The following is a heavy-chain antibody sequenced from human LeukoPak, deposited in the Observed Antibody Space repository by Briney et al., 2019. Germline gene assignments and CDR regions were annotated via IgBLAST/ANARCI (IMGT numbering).Heavy chain of an antibody. Sequence: ASVKVSCKASGYTFTSYYMHWVRQAPGQGLEWMGIINPSGGSTSYAQKFQGRVTMTRDTSTSTVYMELSSLRSEDTAVYYCARSRFDDSGSYYRDYWGQGTLVTVSS. CDR2: INPSGGST. V-gene: IGHV1-46*01. CDR3: ARSRFDDSGSYYRDY. CDR1: GYTFTSYY. D-gene: IGHD3-10*01. J-gene: IGHJ4*02.